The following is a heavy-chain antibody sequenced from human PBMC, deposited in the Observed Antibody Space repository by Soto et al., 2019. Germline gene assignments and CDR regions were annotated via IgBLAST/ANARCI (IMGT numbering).Heavy chain of an antibody. CDR3: ARDPPVYCSGGSCYDY. J-gene: IGHJ4*02. CDR2: INAGNGNT. D-gene: IGHD2-15*01. V-gene: IGHV1-3*01. CDR1: GYTFTIYA. Sequence: ASVKVSCKDSGYTFTIYAMQWVRQDKGQRLEWMGWINAGNGNTKYSQKFQGRVTITRDTSASTAYMELSSLRSEDTAVYYCARDPPVYCSGGSCYDYWGQGTLVTVSS.